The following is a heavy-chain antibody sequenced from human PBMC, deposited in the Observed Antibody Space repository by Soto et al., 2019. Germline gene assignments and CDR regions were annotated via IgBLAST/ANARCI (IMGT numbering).Heavy chain of an antibody. V-gene: IGHV3-7*03. CDR1: GFTFSSYW. J-gene: IGHJ3*02. CDR2: IKQDGNEK. Sequence: GESLKISCAASGFTFSSYWMSWVRQAPGKGLEWVANIKQDGNEKYYVDSVKGRFTISRDNAKNSLYLQMNSLRAEDTAVYYCARDLPAFNYDFWSGYYDAFDIWGQGTMVTVSS. CDR3: ARDLPAFNYDFWSGYYDAFDI. D-gene: IGHD3-3*01.